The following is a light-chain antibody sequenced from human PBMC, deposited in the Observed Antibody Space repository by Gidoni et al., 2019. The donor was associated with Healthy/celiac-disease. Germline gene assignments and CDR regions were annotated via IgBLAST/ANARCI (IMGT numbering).Light chain of an antibody. CDR2: LGS. Sequence: DIVMTQSPPSLPVTPGEPASISCRSSQSLLHSNGYNYLDWYLQKPGQSPQLLIYLGSNRASGVPDRFSGSGSGTDFTLTISRVEAEDVGVYYCMQALQTPLTFGGGTKVEIK. J-gene: IGKJ4*01. CDR3: MQALQTPLT. CDR1: QSLLHSNGYNY. V-gene: IGKV2-28*01.